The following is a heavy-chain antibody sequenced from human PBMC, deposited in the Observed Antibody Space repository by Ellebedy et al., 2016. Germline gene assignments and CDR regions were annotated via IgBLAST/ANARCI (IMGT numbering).Heavy chain of an antibody. Sequence: GGSLRLSCKGSGYSFTSYWISWVRQMPGKGLEWMGRIDPSDSYTNYSPSFQGHVTISADKSISTAYLQWSSLKASDTAMYYCAIADTRFLEWRPGADYWGQGTLVTVSS. J-gene: IGHJ4*02. D-gene: IGHD3-3*01. CDR1: GYSFTSYW. V-gene: IGHV5-10-1*01. CDR2: IDPSDSYT. CDR3: AIADTRFLEWRPGADY.